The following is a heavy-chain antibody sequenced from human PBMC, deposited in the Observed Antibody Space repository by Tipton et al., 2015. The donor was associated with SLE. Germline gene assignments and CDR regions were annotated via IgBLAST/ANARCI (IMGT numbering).Heavy chain of an antibody. CDR1: GFTFNDYA. J-gene: IGHJ6*02. CDR3: GRGVYSEGSVGMDV. Sequence: RSLRLSCATSGFTFNDYAMHWVRQAPGKGLEWVSGISWNSATLAYADSVKGRFTISRDNAKNSLDLQMNSLRPEDTALYYCGRGVYSEGSVGMDVWGQGTTVTVSS. V-gene: IGHV3-9*01. CDR2: ISWNSATL. D-gene: IGHD3-22*01.